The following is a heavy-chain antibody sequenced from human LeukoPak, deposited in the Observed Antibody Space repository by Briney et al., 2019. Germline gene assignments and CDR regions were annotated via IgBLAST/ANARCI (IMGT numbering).Heavy chain of an antibody. Sequence: GGSLRLSCTASGFTFGDYAMTWVRQAPGKGLEWVGFIRSEVYGGTPEYAASVKGRFTISRDDSKGIAYLQMNSLKTEDTAVYYCTRDQTPYYWGQGTLVTVSS. V-gene: IGHV3-49*04. CDR1: GFTFGDYA. J-gene: IGHJ4*02. CDR2: IRSEVYGGTP. CDR3: TRDQTPYY.